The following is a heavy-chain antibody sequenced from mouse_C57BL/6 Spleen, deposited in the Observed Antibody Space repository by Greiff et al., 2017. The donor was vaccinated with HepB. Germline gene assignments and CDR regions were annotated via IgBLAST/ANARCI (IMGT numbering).Heavy chain of an antibody. V-gene: IGHV5-17*01. CDR1: GFTFSDYG. CDR3: ARPLYYGNGGYYFDY. D-gene: IGHD2-1*01. Sequence: EVKVVESGGGLVKPGGSLKLSCAASGFTFSDYGMHWVRQAPEKGLEWVAYISSGSSTIYYADTVKGRFTISRDNAKNTLFLQMTSLRSEDTAMYYCARPLYYGNGGYYFDYWGQGTTLTVSS. CDR2: ISSGSSTI. J-gene: IGHJ2*01.